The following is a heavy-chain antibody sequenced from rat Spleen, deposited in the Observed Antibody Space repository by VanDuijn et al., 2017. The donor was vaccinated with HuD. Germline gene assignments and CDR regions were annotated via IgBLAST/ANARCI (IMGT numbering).Heavy chain of an antibody. V-gene: IGHV5-27*01. CDR2: ISTGGDNT. D-gene: IGHD4-6*01. CDR1: GFTFSNYY. J-gene: IGHJ2*01. Sequence: EVQLVESGGGLVQPGSPLKLSCAASGFTFSNYYMAWVRQAPTKGLEWVAYISTGGDNTHYPDSVKGRFTISRDIAKSTLYLQMNDLRSEDTATYYCTRGTYFRHWGQGVMVTVSS. CDR3: TRGTYFRH.